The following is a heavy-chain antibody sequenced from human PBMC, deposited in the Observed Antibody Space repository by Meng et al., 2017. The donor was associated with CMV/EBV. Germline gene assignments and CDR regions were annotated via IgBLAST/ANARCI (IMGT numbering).Heavy chain of an antibody. J-gene: IGHJ4*02. Sequence: GCTFRDHYIDWVRQAPEEGLEWVGRIRNEANSDFAEYAASVNGRFTISRDDSKNSLYLQMNSLKTEDTAVYYCARVRLGPNKVFDYWGQGTLVTVSS. V-gene: IGHV3-72*01. D-gene: IGHD1-26*01. CDR2: IRNEANSDFA. CDR1: GCTFRDHY. CDR3: ARVRLGPNKVFDY.